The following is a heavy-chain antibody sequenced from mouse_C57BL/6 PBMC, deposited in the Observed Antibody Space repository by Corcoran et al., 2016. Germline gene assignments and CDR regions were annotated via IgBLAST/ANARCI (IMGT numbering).Heavy chain of an antibody. CDR1: GYTFTDYY. V-gene: IGHV1-76*01. CDR3: ASGANWEPWFAY. J-gene: IGHJ3*01. D-gene: IGHD4-1*01. CDR2: IYPGSGNT. Sequence: QVQLKQSGAELVRPGASVKLSCKASGYTFTDYYINWVKQRPGQGLEWIARIYPGSGNTYYNEKFKGKATLTAEKSSSTAYMQLSSLTSEDSAVYFCASGANWEPWFAYWGQGTLVTVSA.